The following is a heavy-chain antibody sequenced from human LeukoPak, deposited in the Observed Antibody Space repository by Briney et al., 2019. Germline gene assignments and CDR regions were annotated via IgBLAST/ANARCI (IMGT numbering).Heavy chain of an antibody. CDR3: ARVRYSSSDGFDP. Sequence: PSEALSLTCTVSGYSISSGYYWGWMRPPPGKELAWVGCIYHSGRAYYNPSLNSRVTIPVDTSKKQSSLTLSSVTDAGTAVHYFARVRYSSSDGFDPWGQGTLFTVSS. V-gene: IGHV4-38-2*02. D-gene: IGHD6-13*01. J-gene: IGHJ5*02. CDR2: IYHSGRA. CDR1: GYSISSGYY.